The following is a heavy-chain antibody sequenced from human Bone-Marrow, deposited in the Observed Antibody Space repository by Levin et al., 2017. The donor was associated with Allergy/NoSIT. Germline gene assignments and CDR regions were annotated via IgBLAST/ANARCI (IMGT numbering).Heavy chain of an antibody. Sequence: LSLTCAASGFTFSSYGMHWVRQAPGKGLEWVAVIWYDGSNKYYADSVKGRFTISRDNSKNTLYLQMNSLRAEDTAVYYCARAHYDFWSGYYTGRTAWFDPWGQGTLVTVSS. CDR1: GFTFSSYG. D-gene: IGHD3-3*01. CDR3: ARAHYDFWSGYYTGRTAWFDP. J-gene: IGHJ5*02. CDR2: IWYDGSNK. V-gene: IGHV3-33*01.